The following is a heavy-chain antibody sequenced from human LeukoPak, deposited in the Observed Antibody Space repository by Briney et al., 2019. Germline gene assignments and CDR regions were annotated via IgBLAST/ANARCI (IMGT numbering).Heavy chain of an antibody. CDR1: GFSFSSSW. Sequence: GGSLRLSCAASGFSFSSSWMHWVRQAPGKGLVWVSRIKSDGISTTYADSVKGRFTISRDNGKNTLYLQMSSLRAEYTAVYYCVRDRYYNMDVWGQGTTVTVS. V-gene: IGHV3-74*01. CDR2: IKSDGIST. CDR3: VRDRYYNMDV. J-gene: IGHJ6*02.